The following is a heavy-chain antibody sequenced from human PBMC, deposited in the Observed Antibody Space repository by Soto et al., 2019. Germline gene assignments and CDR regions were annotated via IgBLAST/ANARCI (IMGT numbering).Heavy chain of an antibody. J-gene: IGHJ4*02. CDR1: GGTFSSYA. CDR2: IIPIFGTA. V-gene: IGHV1-69*06. CDR3: ARGTRTYYYDSSGYYYYRS. Sequence: QVQLVQSGAEVKKPGSSVKVSCKASGGTFSSYAISWVLQAPGQGLEWMGGIIPIFGTANYAQKFQGRVTITADKSTSTAYIELSSLRSEDTAVYYCARGTRTYYYDSSGYYYYRSWGQGTLVTVYS. D-gene: IGHD3-22*01.